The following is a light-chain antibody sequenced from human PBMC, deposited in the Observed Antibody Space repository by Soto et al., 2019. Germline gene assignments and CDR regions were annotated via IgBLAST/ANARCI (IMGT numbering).Light chain of an antibody. J-gene: IGKJ3*01. CDR2: RAS. CDR1: ETINGW. V-gene: IGKV1-5*03. Sequence: DIQMTQSPSTLSASVGDRVNITCRASETINGWLAWYQQKPGKAPKLLISRASDLQTGVPTRFSGSGSGTEFTRTISSLQTDDFATYDCQQYNSYFFTFGPGTKVDVK. CDR3: QQYNSYFFT.